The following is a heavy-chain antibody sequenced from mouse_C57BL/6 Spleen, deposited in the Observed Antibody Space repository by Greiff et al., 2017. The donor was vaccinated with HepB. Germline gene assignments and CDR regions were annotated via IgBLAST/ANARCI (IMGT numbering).Heavy chain of an antibody. CDR1: GFNIKDYY. Sequence: VQLQQSGAELVKPGASVKLSCTASGFNIKDYYMHWVKQRTEQGLEWIGRIDPEDGETKYAQKFQGKATITADTSSNTAYLQLSSLTSEDTAVYYCAMEATYWYFDVWGTGTTVTVSS. CDR3: AMEATYWYFDV. J-gene: IGHJ1*03. V-gene: IGHV14-2*01. CDR2: IDPEDGET.